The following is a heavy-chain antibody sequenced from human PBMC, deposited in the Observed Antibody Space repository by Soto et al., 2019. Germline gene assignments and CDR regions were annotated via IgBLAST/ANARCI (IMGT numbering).Heavy chain of an antibody. D-gene: IGHD2-2*01. CDR1: GGSISSSNW. CDR2: IYYSGST. CDR3: ARDHIVVVPAAPSPGGYYYYYGMDV. V-gene: IGHV4-4*02. J-gene: IGHJ6*02. Sequence: SETLSLTCAVSGGSISSSNWWSWVRQPPGKGLEWIGYIYYSGSTYYNPSLKSRVTISVDTSRNQFSLKLSSVTAADTAVYYCARDHIVVVPAAPSPGGYYYYYGMDVWGQGTTVTVSS.